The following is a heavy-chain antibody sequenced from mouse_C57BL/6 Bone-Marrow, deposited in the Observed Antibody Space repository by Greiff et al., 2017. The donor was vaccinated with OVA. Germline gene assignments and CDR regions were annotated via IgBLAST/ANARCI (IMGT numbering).Heavy chain of an antibody. CDR3: ARRATAQASWFAY. Sequence: VKLMESGAELVKPGASVKMSCKASGYTFTTYPIEWMKQNHGKSLEWIGNFHPYNDDTKYNEKFKGKATLTVEKSSSTVYLELSRLTSDDSAVYYCARRATAQASWFAYWGQGTLVTVSA. J-gene: IGHJ3*01. CDR2: FHPYNDDT. D-gene: IGHD3-2*02. V-gene: IGHV1-47*01. CDR1: GYTFTTYP.